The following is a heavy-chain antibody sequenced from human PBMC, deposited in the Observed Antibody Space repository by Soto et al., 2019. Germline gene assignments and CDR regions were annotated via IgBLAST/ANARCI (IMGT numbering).Heavy chain of an antibody. V-gene: IGHV1-3*01. CDR1: GYTFTSCA. CDR3: ARGGALVWFDP. CDR2: INAGNGNT. J-gene: IGHJ5*02. Sequence: GASVKVSCKASGYTFTSCAMHWVRQAPGQRLEWMGWINAGNGNTKYSQKFQGRVTITRDTSASTAYMELSSLRSEDTAVYYCARGGALVWFDPWGQGTLVTVSS. D-gene: IGHD6-13*01.